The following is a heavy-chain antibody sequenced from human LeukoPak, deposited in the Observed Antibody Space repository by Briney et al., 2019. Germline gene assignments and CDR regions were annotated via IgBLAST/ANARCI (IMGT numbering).Heavy chain of an antibody. D-gene: IGHD6-13*01. CDR1: GGTFSSYA. V-gene: IGHV1-69*13. CDR2: IIPIFGTA. J-gene: IGHJ3*02. CDR3: ARGLAAAGTVEPDAFDI. Sequence: GASVKVSCKASGGTFSSYAISWVRQAPGQGLEWMGGIIPIFGTANYAQKFQGRVTITADESTSTAYMELSSLRSEDTAVYYCARGLAAAGTVEPDAFDIWGQGTMVTVSS.